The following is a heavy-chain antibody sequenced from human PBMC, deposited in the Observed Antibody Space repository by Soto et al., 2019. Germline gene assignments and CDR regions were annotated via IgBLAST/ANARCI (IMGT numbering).Heavy chain of an antibody. CDR1: GGTFNTYA. J-gene: IGHJ4*02. Sequence: QVQLVQSGAEVRKPGSSVKVSCQAAGGTFNTYAFVWVRQAPGQVLELIGGILPIFGTPNDAPKFQARVTITADESTNTADVELSCLRSDDTAIYYCARASMIREFISYFFDYLGQGTLVTVSS. D-gene: IGHD3-16*01. CDR3: ARASMIREFISYFFDY. CDR2: ILPIFGTP. V-gene: IGHV1-69*01.